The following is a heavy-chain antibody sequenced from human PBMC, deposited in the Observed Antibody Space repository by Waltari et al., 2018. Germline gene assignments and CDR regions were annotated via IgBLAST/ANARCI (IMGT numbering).Heavy chain of an antibody. Sequence: ESGGGVVQPGRSLRLSCAASGFTFNTYGVHWVRQAPVKGLEWVAVISYDGSKKYYADSVKGRFAISRDNSKNTLFLEMNSLKVEDTAVYFCAKGGPKYSGNPSALDTWGQGTMVTVSS. V-gene: IGHV3-30*18. CDR3: AKGGPKYSGNPSALDT. CDR1: GFTFNTYG. D-gene: IGHD1-26*01. CDR2: ISYDGSKK. J-gene: IGHJ3*02.